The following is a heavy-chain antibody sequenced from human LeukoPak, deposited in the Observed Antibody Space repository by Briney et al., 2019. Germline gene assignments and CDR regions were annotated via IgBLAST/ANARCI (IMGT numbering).Heavy chain of an antibody. J-gene: IGHJ1*01. Sequence: SETLSLTCTVSSGSISTYYWNWIRQPPVKLLEWLGYIYHSGSTNYNPSLQSRVTISVDTSKNQFSLNLNSVTAADTAVYYCARGGAARLHFQNWGQGTLVTVSS. CDR1: SGSISTYY. CDR3: ARGGAARLHFQN. CDR2: IYHSGST. D-gene: IGHD6-6*01. V-gene: IGHV4-59*01.